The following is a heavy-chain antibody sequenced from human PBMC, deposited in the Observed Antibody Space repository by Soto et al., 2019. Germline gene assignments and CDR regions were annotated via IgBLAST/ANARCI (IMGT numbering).Heavy chain of an antibody. CDR2: IYYSGST. CDR3: ARGIVGATHFDY. V-gene: IGHV4-59*01. D-gene: IGHD1-26*01. J-gene: IGHJ4*02. Sequence: SETLSLTCTVSGGSISSYYWSWIRQPPGKGLEWIGYIYYSGSTNYNPSLKSRVTISVDTSKNQFSLKLSSVTAADTAVYYCARGIVGATHFDYWGQGTLVTVSS. CDR1: GGSISSYY.